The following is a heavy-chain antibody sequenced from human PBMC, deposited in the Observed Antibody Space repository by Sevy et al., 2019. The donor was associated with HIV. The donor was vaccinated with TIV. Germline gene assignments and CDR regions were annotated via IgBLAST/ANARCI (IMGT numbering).Heavy chain of an antibody. V-gene: IGHV3-48*01. CDR2: ISSSSSTI. CDR3: ARRKNCSSTSCYGSGISDAFDI. J-gene: IGHJ3*02. Sequence: GGSLRLSCAASGFTFSSYSMNWVRQAPGKGLEWVSYISSSSSTIYYADSVKGRFTISRDNAKNSLYLQMNSLRAEETAVYYCARRKNCSSTSCYGSGISDAFDIWGQGTMVTVSS. D-gene: IGHD2-2*01. CDR1: GFTFSSYS.